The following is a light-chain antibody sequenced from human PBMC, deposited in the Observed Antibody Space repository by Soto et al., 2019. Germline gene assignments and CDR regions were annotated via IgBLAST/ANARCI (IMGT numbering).Light chain of an antibody. J-gene: IGKJ2*01. Sequence: DIQMTQSPSTLSASVGDRVTITCRASQSISSRLAWYQQKPGKAPKILIYKAFSLESGVPSRFSGSGSGTEFTLTISSLQTDDFATYYCQQYNSYSYTFGQGTKLEIK. CDR2: KAF. V-gene: IGKV1-5*03. CDR1: QSISSR. CDR3: QQYNSYSYT.